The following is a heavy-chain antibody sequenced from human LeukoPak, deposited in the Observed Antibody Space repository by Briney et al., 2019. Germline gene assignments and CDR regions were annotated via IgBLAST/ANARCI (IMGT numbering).Heavy chain of an antibody. CDR3: ARDIPQEAVSGGIDY. Sequence: ASVKVSCKASGYTFITYGVTWVRQAPGQGLEWMGWISVYNGNTNYVEKLQGRVIMTTDTSTNTAYMELRSLRSDDTAMYYRARDIPQEAVSGGIDYWGQGTLVTVSS. V-gene: IGHV1-18*01. CDR2: ISVYNGNT. J-gene: IGHJ4*02. CDR1: GYTFITYG. D-gene: IGHD6-19*01.